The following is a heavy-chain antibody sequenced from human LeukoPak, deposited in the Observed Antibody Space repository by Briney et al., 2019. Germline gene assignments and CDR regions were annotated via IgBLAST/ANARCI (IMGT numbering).Heavy chain of an antibody. CDR1: GYTFTSYY. CDR3: ARFGGSAAKDDRLDY. CDR2: INPSGGST. Sequence: ASVEVSCKASGYTFTSYYMHWVRQAPGQGLEWMGIINPSGGSTSYAQKFQGRVTMTRDMSTSTVYMELSSLRSEDTAVYFCARFGGSAAKDDRLDYWGQGTLVTVSS. D-gene: IGHD3-16*01. J-gene: IGHJ4*02. V-gene: IGHV1-46*01.